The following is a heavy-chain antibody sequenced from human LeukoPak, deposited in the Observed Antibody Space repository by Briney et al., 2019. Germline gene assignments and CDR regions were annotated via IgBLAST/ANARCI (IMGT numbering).Heavy chain of an antibody. D-gene: IGHD6-6*01. CDR2: ISAGGDST. CDR1: GFTFSSYG. V-gene: IGHV3-23*01. Sequence: PGGSLRLSCATSGFTFSSYGMSWVRQAPGKGLEWISAISAGGDSTYYADSVRGRFTISKDESKTTLFLQMNSLRAEDMAIYYCAAPPRAGARPSYDYWGHGAQVTVSS. CDR3: AAPPRAGARPSYDY. J-gene: IGHJ4*01.